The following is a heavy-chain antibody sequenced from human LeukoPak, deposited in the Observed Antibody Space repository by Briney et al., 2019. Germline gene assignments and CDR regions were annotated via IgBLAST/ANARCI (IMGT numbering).Heavy chain of an antibody. CDR3: ARQDGYYLDY. J-gene: IGHJ4*02. V-gene: IGHV3-48*02. CDR2: ISSSSNTI. CDR1: GFTFSTYR. Sequence: GGSLRLSCAASGFTFSTYRMNWVRQAPGKGLEWVSYISSSSNTIYYADSVKGRFTISRDNAKNSLYLQMNSLRDEDTAVYYCARQDGYYLDYWGRGTLVTVSS. D-gene: IGHD5-24*01.